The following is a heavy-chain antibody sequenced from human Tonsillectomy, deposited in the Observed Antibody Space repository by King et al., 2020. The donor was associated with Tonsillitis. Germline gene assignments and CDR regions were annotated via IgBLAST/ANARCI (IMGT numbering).Heavy chain of an antibody. CDR2: ISSSGDAI. V-gene: IGHV3-48*02. CDR3: APLDY. CDR1: GFAFSRYS. Sequence: VQLVESGGGVVQPGESLRLSCAASGFAFSRYSMNWVRQAPGKGLEWVSYISSSGDAIYYADSVKGRFNISRDNDKDSLYLQMKSLRDEDTSVYYCAPLDYWGQGTLVTVSS. J-gene: IGHJ4*02.